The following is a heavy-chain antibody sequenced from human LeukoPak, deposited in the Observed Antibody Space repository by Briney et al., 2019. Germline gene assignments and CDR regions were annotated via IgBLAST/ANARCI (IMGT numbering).Heavy chain of an antibody. D-gene: IGHD3-22*01. V-gene: IGHV4-39*07. J-gene: IGHJ4*02. CDR3: ARGTYPFSSGYYYVVYYFDY. CDR1: GGSISSSSYY. CDR2: IYYSGST. Sequence: SSETLSLSCTVSGGSISSSSYYWGWIRQPPGKGLEWIVSIYYSGSTYYNPSLKSRVTISVDTSKNQFSLKLSSETAADTAVYYCARGTYPFSSGYYYVVYYFDYWGQGTLVTVSS.